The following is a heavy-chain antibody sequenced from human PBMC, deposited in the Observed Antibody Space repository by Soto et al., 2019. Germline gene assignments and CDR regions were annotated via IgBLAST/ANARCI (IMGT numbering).Heavy chain of an antibody. J-gene: IGHJ4*02. Sequence: QVQLQESGPGLVKPSETLSLTCTVSGGSINSYCWSWSRQPPGKGLEWIAYIFDSGNANYNPSLKSRVTISVDTSKNQFSLKLTSVTAADTAVYYCARHRRTTVAKFYFDNWGQGALVTVSS. V-gene: IGHV4-59*08. CDR2: IFDSGNA. CDR1: GGSINSYC. CDR3: ARHRRTTVAKFYFDN. D-gene: IGHD4-4*01.